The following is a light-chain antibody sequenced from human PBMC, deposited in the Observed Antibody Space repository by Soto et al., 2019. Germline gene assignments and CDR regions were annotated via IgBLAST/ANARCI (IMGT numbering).Light chain of an antibody. CDR2: DVS. J-gene: IGLJ1*01. CDR3: CSYTTSNTRQIV. CDR1: HRDVGGYNY. Sequence: SVVTQPASLSGSPGQSYTLSCPGNHRDVGGYNYVSWYQQHPGKAPKFMIYDVSNRPSGVSNRFSGSKSGNTASLTISGLQAEDEADYYCCSYTTSNTRQIVFGTGTKVTVL. V-gene: IGLV2-14*01.